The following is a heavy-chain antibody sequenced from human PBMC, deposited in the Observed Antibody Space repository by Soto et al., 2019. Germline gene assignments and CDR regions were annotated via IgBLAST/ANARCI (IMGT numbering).Heavy chain of an antibody. CDR3: ARLERGVIAARPWDWFDP. Sequence: QLQLQESGPGLVKPSETLSLTCTVSGGSISSSSYYWGWIRQPPGKGLEWIGNIYYSGSTYYSPSLQGSVTISVDTSKNQFSLKLSSVTAADTAVYYCARLERGVIAARPWDWFDPWGQGTLVTVSS. CDR1: GGSISSSSYY. V-gene: IGHV4-39*01. J-gene: IGHJ5*02. CDR2: IYYSGST. D-gene: IGHD6-6*01.